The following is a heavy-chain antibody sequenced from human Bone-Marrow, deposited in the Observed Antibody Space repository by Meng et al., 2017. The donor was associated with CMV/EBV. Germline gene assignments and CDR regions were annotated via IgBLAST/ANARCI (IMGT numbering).Heavy chain of an antibody. CDR1: GFTFSSYA. Sequence: AGSLSLSCAASGFTFSSYAMHWVRQAPGKGLEWVAVISYDGSNKYYADSVKGRFTISRDNSKNTLYLQMNSLRAEDTAVYYCARGDVLYFDYWGQGTLVTVSS. CDR2: ISYDGSNK. J-gene: IGHJ4*02. D-gene: IGHD6-6*01. CDR3: ARGDVLYFDY. V-gene: IGHV3-30-3*01.